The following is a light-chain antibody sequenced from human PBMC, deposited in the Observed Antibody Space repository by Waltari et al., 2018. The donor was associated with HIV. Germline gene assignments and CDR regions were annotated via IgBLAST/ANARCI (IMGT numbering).Light chain of an antibody. V-gene: IGLV1-47*01. Sequence: QSVLTQPPSASGTPGQRVTISCSGNSYNIGNNFVSWYQQVPGMAPKLLIYQNDQRPSGVPDRFSGSKSGTSASLAISGLLSEDEADYYCSAWDDKLTALVFGGGTKLTDL. CDR1: SYNIGNNF. CDR3: SAWDDKLTALV. J-gene: IGLJ2*01. CDR2: QND.